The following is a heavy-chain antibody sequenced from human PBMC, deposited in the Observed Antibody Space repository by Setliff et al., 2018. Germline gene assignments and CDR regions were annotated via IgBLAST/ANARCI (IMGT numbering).Heavy chain of an antibody. CDR2: IIPIFGTA. CDR3: ARVPRLEWLLPTFDS. J-gene: IGHJ4*02. V-gene: IGHV1-69*13. CDR1: GGTFSSYA. D-gene: IGHD3-3*01. Sequence: SVKVSCKASGGTFSSYAISWVRQAPGQGLEWMGGIIPIFGTANYAQKFQGRVTITADESTSTAYMELRSLRSDDTAVYYCARVPRLEWLLPTFDSWGQGTLVTVPQ.